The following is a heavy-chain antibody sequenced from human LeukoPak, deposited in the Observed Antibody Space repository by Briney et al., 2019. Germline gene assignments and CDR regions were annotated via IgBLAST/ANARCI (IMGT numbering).Heavy chain of an antibody. V-gene: IGHV5-51*01. CDR3: ARRGRGAAHFYYYYYYMDV. J-gene: IGHJ6*03. Sequence: GESLKISCKGSGYSFTSYWIGWVRQMPGKGLEWMGIIYPGDSDTRYSPSFQGQVTISADKSISTAYLQWSSLKASDTAMYYCARRGRGAAHFYYYYYYMDVWGKGTTVTVSS. D-gene: IGHD3-10*01. CDR1: GYSFTSYW. CDR2: IYPGDSDT.